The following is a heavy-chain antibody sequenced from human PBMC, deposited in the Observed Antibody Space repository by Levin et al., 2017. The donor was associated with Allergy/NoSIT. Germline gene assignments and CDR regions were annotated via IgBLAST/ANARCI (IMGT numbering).Heavy chain of an antibody. D-gene: IGHD1-26*01. CDR2: ISDDGRDK. Sequence: PGGSLRLSCAASGFTFSSFGMHWVRQAPGKGLEWVAVISDDGRDKDYADSVRGRFSISRDNTKNTVYLQMNSLRAEDTAVYYCAKDSRSYFYFDYWGQGILVTVSS. CDR3: AKDSRSYFYFDY. J-gene: IGHJ4*02. V-gene: IGHV3-30*18. CDR1: GFTFSSFG.